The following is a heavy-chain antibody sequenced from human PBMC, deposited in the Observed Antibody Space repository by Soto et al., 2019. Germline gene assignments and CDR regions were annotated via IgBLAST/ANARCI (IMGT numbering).Heavy chain of an antibody. V-gene: IGHV4-34*01. Sequence: SETLSLTCAVYGGSFSDYYWSWIRQPPGKGLEWIGEINHSGSTNYNPSLKSRVTISVDTSKNQFSLKLSSVTAADTAVYYCARFRIIPNWFDPWGQGTLVTVSS. D-gene: IGHD2-21*01. J-gene: IGHJ5*02. CDR3: ARFRIIPNWFDP. CDR1: GGSFSDYY. CDR2: INHSGST.